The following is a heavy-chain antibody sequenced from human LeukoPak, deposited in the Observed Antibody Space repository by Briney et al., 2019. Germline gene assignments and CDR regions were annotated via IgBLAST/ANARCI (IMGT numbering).Heavy chain of an antibody. V-gene: IGHV1-18*01. J-gene: IGHJ5*02. CDR1: GYTFTSYG. Sequence: GASVKVSCKASGYTFTSYGISWVRQAPGQGLEWMGWISAYNGNTNYAQKLQGRVTMTTDTSTSTAYMELRSLRSDDTAVYYCARDNLLWFGDYNWFDPWGQGTLVTVSS. CDR3: ARDNLLWFGDYNWFDP. D-gene: IGHD3-10*01. CDR2: ISAYNGNT.